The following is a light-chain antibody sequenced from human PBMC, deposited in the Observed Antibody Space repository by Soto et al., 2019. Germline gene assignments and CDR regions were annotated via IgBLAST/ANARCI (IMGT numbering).Light chain of an antibody. CDR3: QHYGRSPPLT. V-gene: IGKV3-20*01. CDR1: QSVSSTF. CDR2: GAS. Sequence: EFVLTQSPGTLSLSPGERATLSCRASQSVSSTFLAWYQQKPGQPPRLLIYGASTRGTGIPDRFSGSGSGTDFTLASSRLEPEDVAVYYCQHYGRSPPLTFGGGTKVEIK. J-gene: IGKJ4*01.